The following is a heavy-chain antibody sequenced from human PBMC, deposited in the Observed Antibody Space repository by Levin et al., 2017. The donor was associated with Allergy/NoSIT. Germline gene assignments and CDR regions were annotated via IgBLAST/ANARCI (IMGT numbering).Heavy chain of an antibody. V-gene: IGHV3-7*01. D-gene: IGHD1-7*01. Sequence: GASVKVSCAASGFTFSSHWMSWVRQAPGKGLEWVANIKQDGSEKYYVDSVKGRFTISRDNAKNSLYLQMNNLRAEDTAVYYCAREDNWNYVYWGQGTLVTVSS. CDR1: GFTFSSHW. CDR3: AREDNWNYVY. CDR2: IKQDGSEK. J-gene: IGHJ4*02.